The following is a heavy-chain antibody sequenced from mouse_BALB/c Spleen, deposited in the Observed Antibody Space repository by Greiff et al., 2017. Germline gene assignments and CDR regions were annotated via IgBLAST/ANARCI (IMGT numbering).Heavy chain of an antibody. Sequence: QVQLKQSGPGLVAPSQSLSITCTVSGFSLTSYGVHWVRQPPGKGLEWLGVIWAGGSTNYNSALMSRLSISKDNSKSQVFLKMNSLQTDDTAMYYCARGYYRYDGYAMDYWGQGTSVTVSS. CDR3: ARGYYRYDGYAMDY. J-gene: IGHJ4*01. V-gene: IGHV2-9*02. D-gene: IGHD2-14*01. CDR2: IWAGGST. CDR1: GFSLTSYG.